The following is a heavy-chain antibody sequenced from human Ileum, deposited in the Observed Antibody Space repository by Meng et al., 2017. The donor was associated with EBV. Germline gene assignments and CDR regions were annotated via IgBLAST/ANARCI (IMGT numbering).Heavy chain of an antibody. V-gene: IGHV4-4*02. J-gene: IGHJ4*02. CDR2: TSHSGST. CDR3: ASSDYYRSDY. D-gene: IGHD3-22*01. CDR1: GGSISRSDW. Sequence: QVQRLESGPGLVKPSETLSLTCAVSGGSISRSDWWSWVRQPPGKGLEWIGETSHSGSTNYSPSLKSRVTISLDKSKNQLSLKLNSVTAADTAVYYCASSDYYRSDYWGQGTLVTVSS.